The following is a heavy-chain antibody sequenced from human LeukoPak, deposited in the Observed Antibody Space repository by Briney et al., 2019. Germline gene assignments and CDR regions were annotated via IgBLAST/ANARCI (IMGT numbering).Heavy chain of an antibody. CDR2: IKQDGSEK. CDR1: GFTFSSYW. V-gene: IGHV3-7*01. D-gene: IGHD2-15*01. J-gene: IGHJ6*02. Sequence: GGSLRLSCAASGFTFSSYWMSWVRQAPGKGLEWVANIKQDGSEKYYVDSVKGRFTISRDNAKNSLYLQMNSLRAEDTAVYYCARDRGSGYYYYYGMDVWGQGTTVTVSS. CDR3: ARDRGSGYYYYYGMDV.